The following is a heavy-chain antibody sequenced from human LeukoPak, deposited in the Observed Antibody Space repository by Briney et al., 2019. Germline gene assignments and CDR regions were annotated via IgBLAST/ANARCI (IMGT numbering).Heavy chain of an antibody. CDR1: GGSISSGDCY. D-gene: IGHD5-24*01. V-gene: IGHV4-30-4*08. CDR2: IYYSGST. Sequence: SETLSLTCTVSGGSISSGDCYWSWIRQPPGKGLEWIGYIYYSGSTYYNPSLKSRVTISVDTSKNQFSLKLSSVTAADTAVYYCATAGRRWLQIQYFDYWGQGTLVTVSS. J-gene: IGHJ4*02. CDR3: ATAGRRWLQIQYFDY.